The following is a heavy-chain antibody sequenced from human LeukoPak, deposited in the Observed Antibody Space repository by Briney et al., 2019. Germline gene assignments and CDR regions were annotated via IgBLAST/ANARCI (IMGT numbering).Heavy chain of an antibody. J-gene: IGHJ4*02. CDR3: TGGYSYGL. Sequence: GGSLKLSCATSGFTFSGSAMHWVRQASGKGLEWVGRIRSKANSYATAYAASVKGRFTISRDDSKNTAYLQMHSLRTEDTAVYYCTGGYSYGLWGQGTLVTVSS. V-gene: IGHV3-73*01. D-gene: IGHD5-18*01. CDR1: GFTFSGSA. CDR2: IRSKANSYAT.